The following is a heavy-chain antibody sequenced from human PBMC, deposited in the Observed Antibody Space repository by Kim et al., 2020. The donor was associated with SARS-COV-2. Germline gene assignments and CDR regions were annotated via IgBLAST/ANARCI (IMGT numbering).Heavy chain of an antibody. J-gene: IGHJ6*03. V-gene: IGHV4-39*01. Sequence: SETLSLTCTVSGGSLSSSSYYWGWIRQPPGKGLEWIWTAYYSGNTYYNPSLKSRVTISVDTSKNQFSLKLGSVTAADTAVYYYARNQRYSSGWYVAFYYYYMDVWGKGTTVTVSS. D-gene: IGHD6-19*01. CDR3: ARNQRYSSGWYVAFYYYYMDV. CDR1: GGSLSSSSYY. CDR2: AYYSGNT.